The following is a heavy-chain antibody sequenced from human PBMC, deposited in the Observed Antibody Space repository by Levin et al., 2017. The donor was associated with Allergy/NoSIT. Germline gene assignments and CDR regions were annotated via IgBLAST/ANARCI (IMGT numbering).Heavy chain of an antibody. Sequence: GGSLRLSCAASGFTFSSYAMHWVRQAPGKGLEWVAVISYDGSNKYYADSVKGRFTISRDNSKNTLYLQMNSLRAEDTAVYYCARDGQSIAALNWFDPWGQGTLVTVSS. CDR3: ARDGQSIAALNWFDP. V-gene: IGHV3-30*04. CDR1: GFTFSSYA. CDR2: ISYDGSNK. D-gene: IGHD6-6*01. J-gene: IGHJ5*02.